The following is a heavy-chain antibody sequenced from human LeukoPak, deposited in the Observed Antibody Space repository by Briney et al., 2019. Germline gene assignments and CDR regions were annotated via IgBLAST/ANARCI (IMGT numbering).Heavy chain of an antibody. J-gene: IGHJ4*02. D-gene: IGHD2-15*01. Sequence: GKSLKISCRGSGYTFTTYWINRVRQMPGKGLEWMGRINPSDSNTYYSPSFQGHVTISADKSINTAYLQWSSLKASDTAMYYCGYCGGSCYIPDYWGQGTLITVSS. CDR3: GYCGGSCYIPDY. V-gene: IGHV5-10-1*01. CDR2: INPSDSNT. CDR1: GYTFTTYW.